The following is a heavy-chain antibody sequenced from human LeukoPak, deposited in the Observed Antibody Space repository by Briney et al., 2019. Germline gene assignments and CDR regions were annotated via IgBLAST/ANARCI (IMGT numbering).Heavy chain of an antibody. CDR3: ARRMAAAVWFDP. V-gene: IGHV4-59*08. CDR1: GGSISNYY. CDR2: IYYTGGT. J-gene: IGHJ5*02. D-gene: IGHD6-13*01. Sequence: SETLSLTCTVSGGSISNYYWSWIRQPPGKGLEWNGYIYYTGGTNYNPSLKSRVTISLDTSKNQFSLKLNSVTAADTAVYYCARRMAAAVWFDPWGQGTPVTVSS.